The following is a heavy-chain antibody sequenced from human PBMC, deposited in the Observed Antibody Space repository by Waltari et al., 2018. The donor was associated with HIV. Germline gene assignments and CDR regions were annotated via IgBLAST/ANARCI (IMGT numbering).Heavy chain of an antibody. V-gene: IGHV3-53*01. D-gene: IGHD3-22*01. Sequence: EVLLAESGGGLIQPGGSLGLSCTASNSSISAKHVTWIHQAPGGSLEWVAVIYPDDTTHYSDSVSGRFTISRAKSRTKVFLLMNSLFVDDTATYFCATGVRYYGPWGQGTRVTVSS. J-gene: IGHJ5*02. CDR3: ATGVRYYGP. CDR2: IYPDDTT. CDR1: NSSISAKH.